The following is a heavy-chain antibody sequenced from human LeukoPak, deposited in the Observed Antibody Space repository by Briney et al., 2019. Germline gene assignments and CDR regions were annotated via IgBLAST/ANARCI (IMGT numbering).Heavy chain of an antibody. CDR1: GFTFNTYA. Sequence: GGSLRLSCAASGFTFNTYAMSWVRQAPGKGLEWVSTISGSGGSTYYADSVKGRFTISRDNSKSTLYLQMNSLRAEDTAVYYCVRDDDRPDNGLDYWGQGTLVTVSS. V-gene: IGHV3-23*01. D-gene: IGHD3-22*01. CDR2: ISGSGGST. J-gene: IGHJ4*02. CDR3: VRDDDRPDNGLDY.